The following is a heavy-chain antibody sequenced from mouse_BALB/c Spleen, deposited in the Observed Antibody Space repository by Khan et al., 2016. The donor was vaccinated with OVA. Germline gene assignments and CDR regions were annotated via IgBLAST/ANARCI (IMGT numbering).Heavy chain of an antibody. CDR2: ISSGGTYT. Sequence: EVKLMESGGGLVKPGGSLKLSCAASGFTFSSYTMSWVRQTPEKRLEWVATISSGGTYTSYVDSVEGRFTLFRDNAKNTLFLEMTSLKSEDTAIYYGTRGEGYYGNPYAIDFWGQGTSVTVSS. CDR3: TRGEGYYGNPYAIDF. V-gene: IGHV5-6-4*01. J-gene: IGHJ4*01. D-gene: IGHD2-1*01. CDR1: GFTFSSYT.